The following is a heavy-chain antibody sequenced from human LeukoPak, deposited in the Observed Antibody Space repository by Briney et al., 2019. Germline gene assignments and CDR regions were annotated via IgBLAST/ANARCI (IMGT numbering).Heavy chain of an antibody. CDR3: AKDVGKWESLHFFDY. J-gene: IGHJ4*02. CDR1: GLAFSAYK. CDR2: ISTDGYTT. D-gene: IGHD1-26*01. V-gene: IGHV3-74*01. Sequence: GGSLRLSCAASGLAFSAYKMHWVRQAPRKGLVWVSRISTDGYTTDYADFVQGRFTASRDNTKNTWSLEMNSLRAEDTAVYYCAKDVGKWESLHFFDYWGQGTLVTVSS.